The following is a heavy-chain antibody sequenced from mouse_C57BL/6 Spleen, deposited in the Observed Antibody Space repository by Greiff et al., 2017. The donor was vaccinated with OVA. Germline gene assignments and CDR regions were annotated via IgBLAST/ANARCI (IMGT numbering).Heavy chain of an antibody. CDR1: GFTFSDYG. D-gene: IGHD2-1*01. V-gene: IGHV5-17*01. J-gene: IGHJ3*01. Sequence: EVKLLESGGGLVKPGGSLKLSCAASGFTFSDYGMHWVRQAPEKGLEWVAYISSGSSTIYYADTVKGRFTISRDNAKNTLFLQMTSLRSEDTAMYYCARGNYGNPAWFAYWGQGTLVTVSA. CDR3: ARGNYGNPAWFAY. CDR2: ISSGSSTI.